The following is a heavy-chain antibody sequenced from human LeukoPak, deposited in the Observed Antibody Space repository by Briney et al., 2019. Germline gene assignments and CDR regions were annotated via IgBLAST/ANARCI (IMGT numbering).Heavy chain of an antibody. V-gene: IGHV1-8*01. J-gene: IGHJ4*02. CDR2: MNPNSGNT. D-gene: IGHD3-22*01. CDR3: ARGGLYYYDSSGYYYVDY. Sequence: GASVKVSCKASGYTFTSYDINWVRQATGQGLEWMGWMNPNSGNTGYAQKFQGRVTMTRNTSTSTAYMELSSLRSEDTAVYYCARGGLYYYDSSGYYYVDYWGQGTLVTVSS. CDR1: GYTFTSYD.